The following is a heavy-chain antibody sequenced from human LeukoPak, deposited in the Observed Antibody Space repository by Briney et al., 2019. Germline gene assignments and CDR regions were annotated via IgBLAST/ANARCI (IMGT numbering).Heavy chain of an antibody. CDR1: GGSFSGYY. D-gene: IGHD3-22*01. CDR3: ARELAYYDSSGYPTPDY. J-gene: IGHJ4*02. Sequence: PSETLSLTCAVYGGSFSGYYWSWIRQPPGKGLEWIGEINHSGSTNYNPSLKSRVTISVDTSKNQFSLKLSSVTAADTAVYYCARELAYYDSSGYPTPDYWGQGTLVTVSS. CDR2: INHSGST. V-gene: IGHV4-34*01.